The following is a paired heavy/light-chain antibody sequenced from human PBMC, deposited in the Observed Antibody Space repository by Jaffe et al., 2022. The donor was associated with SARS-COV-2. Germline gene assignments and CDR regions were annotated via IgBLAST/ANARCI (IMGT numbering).Heavy chain of an antibody. CDR3: GKAERGYIFGRGGLIDQ. CDR2: ISWNSGGI. V-gene: IGHV3-9*01. Sequence: EVQLVESGGDLVQPGGSLRLSCAASGFNFEDCAMHWVRQTPGKGLEWVASISWNSGGIDYAESVKGRFTVSRDNAKTSVFLQMERLKLEDTALYYCGKAERGYIFGRGGLIDQWGQGTLVTVSS. D-gene: IGHD5-18*01. CDR1: GFNFEDCA. J-gene: IGHJ4*02.
Light chain of an antibody. CDR3: QQYGNSPLT. Sequence: DIVLTQSPGTLSSTPGERVTLSCRASQSVHNDYLAWYQQRRGQAPRLLIYGASSRATGIPGRFSGSGSGTDFTLTVSGLEPEDFAVYYCQQYGNSPLTFGGGTKVEI. J-gene: IGKJ4*01. V-gene: IGKV3-20*01. CDR1: QSVHNDY. CDR2: GAS.